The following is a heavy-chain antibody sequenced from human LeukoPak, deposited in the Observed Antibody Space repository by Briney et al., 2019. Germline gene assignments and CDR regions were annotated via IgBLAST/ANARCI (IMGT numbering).Heavy chain of an antibody. V-gene: IGHV4-34*01. CDR3: ARAPSDSSGYSSYYYYMDV. D-gene: IGHD3-22*01. CDR2: INHSGST. J-gene: IGHJ6*03. Sequence: SETLSLTCAVYGGSFSGYYWSWLRQPPGKGLEWIGEINHSGSTYYNPSLKSRVTISVDTSKNQFSLKLSSVTAADTAVYYCARAPSDSSGYSSYYYYMDVWGKGTTVTVSS. CDR1: GGSFSGYY.